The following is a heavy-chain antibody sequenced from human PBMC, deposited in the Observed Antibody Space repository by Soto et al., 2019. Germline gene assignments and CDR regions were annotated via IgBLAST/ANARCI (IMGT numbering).Heavy chain of an antibody. D-gene: IGHD3-22*01. CDR3: ARARFYDSSGYADY. V-gene: IGHV4-30-4*08. CDR2: IYYSGST. CDR1: GGSISSGGYY. Sequence: PSETMSLTCTVSGGSISSGGYYWSWIRQHPGKGLEWIGYIYYSGSTYYNPSLKSRVTISVDTSKNQFSLKLSSVTAADTAVYYCARARFYDSSGYADYWGQGTLVTVSS. J-gene: IGHJ4*02.